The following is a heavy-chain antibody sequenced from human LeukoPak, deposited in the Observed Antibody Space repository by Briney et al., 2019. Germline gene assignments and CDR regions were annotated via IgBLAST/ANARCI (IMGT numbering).Heavy chain of an antibody. D-gene: IGHD3-22*01. Sequence: ASVKVSCKVSGYTLIELSMHWVRQAPGKGLEWMGYFDPEDGETIYAQKFQGRVTMTEDTSSDTAYMELSSLRSEDTAVYYCARDSLDYYDPWPWGQGTLVTVSS. J-gene: IGHJ5*02. CDR1: GYTLIELS. V-gene: IGHV1-24*01. CDR2: FDPEDGET. CDR3: ARDSLDYYDPWP.